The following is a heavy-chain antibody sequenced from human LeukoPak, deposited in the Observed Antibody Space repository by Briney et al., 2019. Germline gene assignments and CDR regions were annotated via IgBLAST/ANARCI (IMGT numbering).Heavy chain of an antibody. CDR1: GASVTTYY. CDR2: IYYTGST. V-gene: IGHV4-59*02. CDR3: ASGGNHDY. Sequence: SETLSLTCTVSGASVTTYYWSWIRQPPGKGLEFIGQIYYTGSTNYNPSLKSRVTISVDTSKNQFSLKLSSVTAADTAVYYCASGGNHDYWGQGTLVTVSS. D-gene: IGHD2-15*01. J-gene: IGHJ4*02.